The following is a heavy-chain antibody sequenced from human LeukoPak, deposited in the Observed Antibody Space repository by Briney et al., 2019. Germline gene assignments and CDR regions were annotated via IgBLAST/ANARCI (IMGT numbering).Heavy chain of an antibody. Sequence: GGSLRLSCAASGFTFSSYNMNWVRQAPGKGLEWVSYISSSSRTIYYADSVKGRFTISRDNAKNSLYLQMNSLRAEDTAVYYCARDLVYQNYWGQGTLVTVSS. J-gene: IGHJ4*02. CDR2: ISSSSRTI. CDR3: ARDLVYQNY. CDR1: GFTFSSYN. V-gene: IGHV3-48*01. D-gene: IGHD2-2*01.